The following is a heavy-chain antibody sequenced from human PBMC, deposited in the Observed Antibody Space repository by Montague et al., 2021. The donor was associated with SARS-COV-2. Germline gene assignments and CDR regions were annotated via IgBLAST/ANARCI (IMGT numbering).Heavy chain of an antibody. CDR3: ARDQDYYDPAHDY. D-gene: IGHD3-22*01. V-gene: IGHV3-48*03. CDR2: ISSSGSTI. J-gene: IGHJ4*02. Sequence: SLRLSCAASGFTFSSYEMNWVRQAPGKGLEWVSYISSSGSTIYYADSVKGRFTISRDSAKNSLYLQMNSLRAEDTAVYYCARDQDYYDPAHDYWGQGTLVTVSS. CDR1: GFTFSSYE.